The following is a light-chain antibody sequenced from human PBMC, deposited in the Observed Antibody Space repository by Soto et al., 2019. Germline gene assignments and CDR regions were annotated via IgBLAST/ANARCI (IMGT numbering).Light chain of an antibody. CDR2: DVS. V-gene: IGLV2-11*01. Sequence: QSALTQPRSVSGSPGQSVTISCTGTSRDVGGYNYVSWYQQYPGKAPKLMIYDVSGRPSGVPDRFSGSKSGNTASLTISGLQAEDEADYYCCSYAGIHVVFGGGTKVTVL. CDR1: SRDVGGYNY. CDR3: CSYAGIHVV. J-gene: IGLJ2*01.